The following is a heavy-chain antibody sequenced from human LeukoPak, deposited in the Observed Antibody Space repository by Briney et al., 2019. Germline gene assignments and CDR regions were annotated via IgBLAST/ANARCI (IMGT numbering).Heavy chain of an antibody. D-gene: IGHD5-24*01. CDR3: TRVGYIDEGIDY. J-gene: IGHJ4*02. CDR1: GLTFSNYW. V-gene: IGHV3-7*04. Sequence: PGGSLRLSCAASGLTFSNYWMTWVRQAPGKGLEWVANIKQDGSKKSYVDSVKGRFTISRDNAKNSLYLQMNSLRAEDTAIYYCTRVGYIDEGIDYWGQGTLVTVSS. CDR2: IKQDGSKK.